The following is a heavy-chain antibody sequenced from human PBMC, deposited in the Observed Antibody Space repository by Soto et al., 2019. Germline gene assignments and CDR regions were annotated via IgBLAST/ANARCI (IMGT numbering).Heavy chain of an antibody. Sequence: PGGSLRLSCAASGFIFNNYNMHWVRQAPGKGLEWVAFISYEKNTVKGLEWVAFMSYEGSNKYYADSVKGRFTISRDNSQNTVYLQMNSLRVEDTAVYYCARDSYGMDVWGQGTTVTVSS. J-gene: IGHJ6*02. CDR2: MSYEGSNK. CDR3: ARDSYGMDV. V-gene: IGHV3-30-3*01. CDR1: GFIFNNYN.